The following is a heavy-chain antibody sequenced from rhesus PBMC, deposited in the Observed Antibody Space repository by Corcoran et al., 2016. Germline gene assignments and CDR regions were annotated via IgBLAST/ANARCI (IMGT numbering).Heavy chain of an antibody. V-gene: IGHV2-152*01. D-gene: IGHD5-30*01. CDR3: AQRTWIQWVQFDY. CDR2: IYWDDDK. J-gene: IGHJ4*01. Sequence: QVTLKESGPALVKPTQTLTLTCTFSGFSLTTSGMGVGWIRQPPGKALEWLALIYWDDDKRYSTSLKSRLTISKDTAKNQVVLTMTNRDPMDTATYYCAQRTWIQWVQFDYWGQGVLVTVSS. CDR1: GFSLTTSGMG.